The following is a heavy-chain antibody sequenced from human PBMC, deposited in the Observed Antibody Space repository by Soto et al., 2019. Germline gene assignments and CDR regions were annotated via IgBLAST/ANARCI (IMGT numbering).Heavy chain of an antibody. CDR2: IYPGDSDT. D-gene: IGHD3-3*01. CDR1: GYSFTIDW. J-gene: IGHJ3*02. V-gene: IGHV5-51*01. Sequence: GEPLKIWWNGSGYSFTIDWSGLVIQMPGKGLEWMGIIYPGDSDTIYSPSFQGQVTISADKSISTAYLQWSSLKASDTAMYYCARGRAPPVLRFLEWSDAFDIWGQGTMVTVS. CDR3: ARGRAPPVLRFLEWSDAFDI.